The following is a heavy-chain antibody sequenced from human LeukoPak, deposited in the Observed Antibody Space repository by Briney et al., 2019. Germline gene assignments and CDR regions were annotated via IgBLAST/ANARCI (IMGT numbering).Heavy chain of an antibody. J-gene: IGHJ4*02. D-gene: IGHD6-19*01. V-gene: IGHV1-69*06. CDR1: GGTFSSYA. Sequence: ASVKVSFKASGGTFSSYAISWVRQAPGQGLEWMGGIIPIFGTANYAQKFQGRVTITADKSTSTAYMELSSLRSEDTAVYYCASTLIEGCSGCQNPGDYWGQGTLVTVSS. CDR2: IIPIFGTA. CDR3: ASTLIEGCSGCQNPGDY.